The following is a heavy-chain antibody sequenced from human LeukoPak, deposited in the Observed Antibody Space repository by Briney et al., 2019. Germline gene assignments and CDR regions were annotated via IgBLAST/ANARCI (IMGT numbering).Heavy chain of an antibody. D-gene: IGHD5-18*01. J-gene: IGHJ4*02. Sequence: PGRSLRLSCAASGFTFSSYAMHWVRQAPGKGLEWVAVISYDGSNKFYADSVKGRFTISRDNSKNSLYLQMNSLKVEDTAVYYCVSLWVGTEVYFDYWGQGTLVTVSS. CDR3: VSLWVGTEVYFDY. CDR1: GFTFSSYA. V-gene: IGHV3-30-3*01. CDR2: ISYDGSNK.